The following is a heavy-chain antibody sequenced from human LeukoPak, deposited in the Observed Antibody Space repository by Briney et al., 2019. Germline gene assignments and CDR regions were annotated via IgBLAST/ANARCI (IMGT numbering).Heavy chain of an antibody. D-gene: IGHD2-2*02. CDR3: AKVPCSSTSCYTVSYFDY. Sequence: GKSLRLSCAASGFTFSRFGMHWVRQAPGKGLEWVAVIWNDGNIKYYADSVKGRFTISRDNSKNTLYLQMNSLRAEDTAVYYCAKVPCSSTSCYTVSYFDYWGQGTLVTVSS. J-gene: IGHJ4*02. V-gene: IGHV3-33*06. CDR1: GFTFSRFG. CDR2: IWNDGNIK.